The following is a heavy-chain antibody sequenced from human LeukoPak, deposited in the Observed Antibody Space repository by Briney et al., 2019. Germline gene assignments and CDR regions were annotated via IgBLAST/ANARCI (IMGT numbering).Heavy chain of an antibody. V-gene: IGHV3-30-3*01. CDR1: GFTFSTYA. D-gene: IGHD2-15*01. CDR2: LSYDGSDK. Sequence: GGSLRLSCAGSGFTFSTYAMHWVRQAPGKGLEWVAGLSYDGSDKHFAGSVKGRFTISRDNSKNTLYLQMNSLRPEDTAVYFCARDLSNQLLLFDYWGQGTLVTVSS. CDR3: ARDLSNQLLLFDY. J-gene: IGHJ4*02.